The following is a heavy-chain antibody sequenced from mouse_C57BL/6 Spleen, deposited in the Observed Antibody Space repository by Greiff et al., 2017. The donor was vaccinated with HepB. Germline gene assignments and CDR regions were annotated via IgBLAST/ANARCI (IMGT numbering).Heavy chain of an antibody. CDR1: GYSFTGYY. D-gene: IGHD1-1*01. V-gene: IGHV1-42*01. J-gene: IGHJ4*01. CDR2: INPSTGGT. CDR3: ATAGYYGSSLYYAMDY. Sequence: VQLKESGPELVKPGASVKISCKASGYSFTGYYMNWVKQSPEKSLEWIGEINPSTGGTTYNQKFKAKATLTVDKSSSTAYMQLKSLTSEDSAVYYCATAGYYGSSLYYAMDYWGQGTSVTVSS.